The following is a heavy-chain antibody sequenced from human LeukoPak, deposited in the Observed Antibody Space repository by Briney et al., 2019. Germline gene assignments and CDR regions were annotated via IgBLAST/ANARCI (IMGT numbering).Heavy chain of an antibody. D-gene: IGHD2-15*01. Sequence: SVTVSCKASGGTFSSYAISWVRQAPGQGLEWMGGIIPIFGTANCAQKFQGRVTITAVESTSTAYMELSSLRSEDTAVYYCAGQCSGGSCYGFSSGSFDYWGQGTLVTVSS. V-gene: IGHV1-69*13. CDR1: GGTFSSYA. CDR2: IIPIFGTA. CDR3: AGQCSGGSCYGFSSGSFDY. J-gene: IGHJ4*02.